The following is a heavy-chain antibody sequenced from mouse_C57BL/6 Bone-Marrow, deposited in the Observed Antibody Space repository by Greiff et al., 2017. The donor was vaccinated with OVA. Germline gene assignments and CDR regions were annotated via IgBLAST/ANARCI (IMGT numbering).Heavy chain of an antibody. V-gene: IGHV1-81*01. J-gene: IGHJ3*01. CDR3: ARWLTPWFAY. D-gene: IGHD2-3*01. Sequence: VKLMESGAELARPGASVKLSCKASGYTFTSYGISWVKQRTGQGLEWIGEIYPRSGNTYYNEKFKGKATLTADKSSSTAYMELRSLTSEDSAVYFCARWLTPWFAYWGQGTLVTVSA. CDR1: GYTFTSYG. CDR2: IYPRSGNT.